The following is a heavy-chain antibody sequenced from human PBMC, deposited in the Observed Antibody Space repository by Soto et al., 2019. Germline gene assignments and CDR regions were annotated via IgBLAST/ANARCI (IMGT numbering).Heavy chain of an antibody. CDR1: GFVFSDYG. CDR3: ARDRWRRLGGDF. Sequence: QVQLLESGGGVVQPGRSLRLSCTASGFVFSDYGMHWFRQAPGKGLEWVAVIYNDGSNEYYGDSVKGRFTISRDNSQNTLYLQMNILRAEDTGVYYCARDRWRRLGGDFWGQGTRVNVSS. D-gene: IGHD2-21*02. CDR2: IYNDGSNE. J-gene: IGHJ4*02. V-gene: IGHV3-33*01.